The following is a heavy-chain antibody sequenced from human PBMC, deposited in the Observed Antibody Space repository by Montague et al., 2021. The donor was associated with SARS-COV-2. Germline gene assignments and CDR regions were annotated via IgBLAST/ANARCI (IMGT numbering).Heavy chain of an antibody. J-gene: IGHJ4*02. Sequence: PALVTPTQTLTLTCTFSGFSLSTSGVGVGWIRQPPGKALEWLALIYWDDDKRYSPSLKSRLTITKDTSKNQVVLTMTNMDPVDTATYYCAHRLSIVATGYFDYWGQGTLVTVSS. V-gene: IGHV2-5*02. CDR3: AHRLSIVATGYFDY. CDR2: IYWDDDK. CDR1: GFSLSTSGVG. D-gene: IGHD5-12*01.